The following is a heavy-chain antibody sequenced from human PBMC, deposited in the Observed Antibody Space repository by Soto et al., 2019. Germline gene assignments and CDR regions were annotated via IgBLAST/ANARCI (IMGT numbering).Heavy chain of an antibody. CDR2: ISDYNGNT. CDR1: GYTFTSYG. J-gene: IGHJ5*02. V-gene: IGHV1-18*04. CDR3: ARDLPGVYSSSSGFDP. D-gene: IGHD6-6*01. Sequence: GASVKVSCKASGYTFTSYGITWVRQAPGQGLEWMGWISDYNGNTNYAQKLQGRVTLTTDTSTSTAYMELRSLRSDDTAVYYCARDLPGVYSSSSGFDPWGQGTLVTVSS.